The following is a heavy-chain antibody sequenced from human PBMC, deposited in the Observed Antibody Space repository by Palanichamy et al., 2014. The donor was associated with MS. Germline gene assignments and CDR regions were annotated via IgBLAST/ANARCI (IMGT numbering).Heavy chain of an antibody. Sequence: QVQLQQWGAGLLKPSETLSLNCAVYGGSLSGYYWSWIRQSPGKGLEWIGEINHSGSSNYNPSLKSRVSISLDTSKNQFSLRMNSVTGADAAVYYCARNKWLVRYFDYWGQGTLVTVSS. CDR2: INHSGSS. J-gene: IGHJ4*02. CDR1: GGSLSGYY. CDR3: ARNKWLVRYFDY. D-gene: IGHD6-19*01. V-gene: IGHV4-34*01.